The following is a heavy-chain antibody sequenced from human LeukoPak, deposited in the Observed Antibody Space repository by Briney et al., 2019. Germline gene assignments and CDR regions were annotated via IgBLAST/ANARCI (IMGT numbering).Heavy chain of an antibody. V-gene: IGHV3-74*01. CDR2: IKSGGSSS. CDR3: VRDLDLGGYSSFEY. CDR1: RFTFSSYFW. J-gene: IGHJ4*02. D-gene: IGHD4-23*01. Sequence: PGGSLRLSCAASRFTFSSYFWMHWVRQAPGKGLVWVSRIKSGGSSSTYADSLKGRFTISRDSAKNSLYLQMNTLRAEDTAVYYCVRDLDLGGYSSFEYWGQGTLVTVSS.